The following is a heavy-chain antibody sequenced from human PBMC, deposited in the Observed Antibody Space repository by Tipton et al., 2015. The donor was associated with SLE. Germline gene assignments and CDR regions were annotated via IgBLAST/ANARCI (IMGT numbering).Heavy chain of an antibody. CDR1: GFTFSSYG. J-gene: IGHJ4*02. CDR3: AKEGVTRYYFDY. D-gene: IGHD4-17*01. Sequence: GSLRLSCAASGFTFSSYGMHWVRQAPGKGLEWVAFIRYDGSNKYYADSVKGRFTISRDNSKNTLYLQMNSLRAEDTAVYYCAKEGVTRYYFDYWGQGTLVTVSS. V-gene: IGHV3-30*02. CDR2: IRYDGSNK.